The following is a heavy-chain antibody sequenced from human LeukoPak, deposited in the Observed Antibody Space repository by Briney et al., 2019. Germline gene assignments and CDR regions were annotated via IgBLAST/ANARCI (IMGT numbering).Heavy chain of an antibody. J-gene: IGHJ3*02. CDR1: GFSFSSYE. D-gene: IGHD3-3*01. Sequence: GGSLRLSCAASGFSFSSYEMNWVRQAPGKGLEGVSYISSCGSTIYYADSVKGRFTISIANAKNSLYLQMNSLRAEDTAVYYCARADAAIFFGGTYAHAFDMWGQGTMVTVSS. CDR2: ISSCGSTI. CDR3: ARADAAIFFGGTYAHAFDM. V-gene: IGHV3-48*03.